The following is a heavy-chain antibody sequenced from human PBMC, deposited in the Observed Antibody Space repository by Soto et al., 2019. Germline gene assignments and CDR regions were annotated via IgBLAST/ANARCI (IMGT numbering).Heavy chain of an antibody. V-gene: IGHV1-69*06. CDR1: GATFSGFA. CDR3: ARDATGSFGYFDL. Sequence: QVQLVQSGAEVKKPGSSVTASCEASGATFSGFAINWLRQAPGQGPEWMGGIIPMFGAADYAQKFQGRLTITADKSTTTVFMELSRLRSDDTAVYYCARDATGSFGYFDLWGRGTLVTVSS. CDR2: IIPMFGAA. J-gene: IGHJ2*01.